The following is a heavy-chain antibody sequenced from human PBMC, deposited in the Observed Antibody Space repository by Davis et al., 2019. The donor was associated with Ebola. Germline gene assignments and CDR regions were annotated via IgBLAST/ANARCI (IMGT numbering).Heavy chain of an antibody. CDR3: ARRGSTMFNWFDP. CDR1: GYSFTNYW. D-gene: IGHD3-10*02. Sequence: KVSCRGSGYSFTNYWIGWVRQMPGKGLEWMGIIYPGDSDTRYSPSFQGQVTISADKSISTAYLQWSSLKASDTAMYYCARRGSTMFNWFDPWGQGTLVTVSS. V-gene: IGHV5-51*01. J-gene: IGHJ5*02. CDR2: IYPGDSDT.